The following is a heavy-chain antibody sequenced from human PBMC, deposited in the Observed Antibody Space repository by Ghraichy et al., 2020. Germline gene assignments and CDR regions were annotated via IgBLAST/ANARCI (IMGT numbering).Heavy chain of an antibody. CDR3: ARDRDGSGTYAFDI. Sequence: ASVKLSCKASGYTFTGYYMHWVRQAPGQGLEWMGWINPNSGGTNYAQKFQGWVTMTRDTSISTAYMELSRLRSDDTAVYYCARDRDGSGTYAFDIWGQGTMVTVSS. V-gene: IGHV1-2*04. J-gene: IGHJ3*02. CDR2: INPNSGGT. D-gene: IGHD3-10*01. CDR1: GYTFTGYY.